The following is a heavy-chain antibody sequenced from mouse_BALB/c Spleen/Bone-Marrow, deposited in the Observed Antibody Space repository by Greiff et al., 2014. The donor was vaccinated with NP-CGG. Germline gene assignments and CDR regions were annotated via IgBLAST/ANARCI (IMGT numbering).Heavy chain of an antibody. D-gene: IGHD1-2*01. CDR2: ISDGGSYT. CDR1: GFTFSDYY. Sequence: EVNLVESGGGLVKPGGSLKLSCAASGFTFSDYYMYWVRQTPEKRLEWVATISDGGSYTYYPDSVKGRFTISRDNAKNNLYLQMSSLKSEDTAMYYCARLVTTATLYWSFDVWGAGTTVTVPS. J-gene: IGHJ1*01. CDR3: ARLVTTATLYWSFDV. V-gene: IGHV5-4*02.